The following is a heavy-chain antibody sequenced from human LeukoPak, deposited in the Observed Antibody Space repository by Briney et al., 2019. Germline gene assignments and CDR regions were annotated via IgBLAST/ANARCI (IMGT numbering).Heavy chain of an antibody. CDR1: GYTFTRHW. Sequence: GESLKISCRGSGYTFTRHWIGWVRQMPGRGLEWMGIIYPGDSDTRYSPSFQGQVTISADKSISTAYLQWSSLKASDTAMYYCARLGVERNDAFDIWGQGTMVTVSS. D-gene: IGHD3-10*01. CDR3: ARLGVERNDAFDI. J-gene: IGHJ3*02. CDR2: IYPGDSDT. V-gene: IGHV5-51*01.